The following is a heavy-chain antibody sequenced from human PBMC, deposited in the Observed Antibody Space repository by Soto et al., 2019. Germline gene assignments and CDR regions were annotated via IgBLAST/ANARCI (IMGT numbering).Heavy chain of an antibody. Sequence: PGGSLRLSCAASGFTFSSYAMYWVRQAPGKGLEWVAVISYDGRNKYSADSVKGRFTISRDNSKNTLYLQMNSLRAEDTAVYYCARDPSLGFCSGGSCSTLDYWGQGTLVTVSS. J-gene: IGHJ4*02. CDR3: ARDPSLGFCSGGSCSTLDY. CDR1: GFTFSSYA. D-gene: IGHD2-15*01. CDR2: ISYDGRNK. V-gene: IGHV3-30-3*01.